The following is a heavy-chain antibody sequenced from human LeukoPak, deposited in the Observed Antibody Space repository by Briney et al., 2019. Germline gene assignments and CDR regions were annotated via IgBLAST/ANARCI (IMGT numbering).Heavy chain of an antibody. Sequence: PGGSLRLSCAASGFTFSSYAMHWVRQAPGKGLEWVAVISYDGSNKYYADSVKGRFTISRDNSKNTLYLQMNSLRAEDTAVYYCAREYSSCFDYWGQGTLVTVSS. V-gene: IGHV3-30*04. CDR3: AREYSSCFDY. CDR2: ISYDGSNK. J-gene: IGHJ4*02. D-gene: IGHD6-19*01. CDR1: GFTFSSYA.